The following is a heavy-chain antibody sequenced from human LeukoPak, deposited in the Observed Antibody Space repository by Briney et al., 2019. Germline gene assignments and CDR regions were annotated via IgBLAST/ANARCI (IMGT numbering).Heavy chain of an antibody. CDR2: IYYSGSA. CDR3: ARSLSAGFDY. V-gene: IGHV4-39*01. D-gene: IGHD5/OR15-5a*01. J-gene: IGHJ4*02. CDR1: GGSVSNGDYY. Sequence: KASETLSLTCTVSGGSVSNGDYYWVWIRQPPGKGLQWIGSIYYSGSAYYNPSLESRVTISIDTSMNQFSLKLSSVTAADTAVFYCARSLSAGFDYWGQGTLVTVSS.